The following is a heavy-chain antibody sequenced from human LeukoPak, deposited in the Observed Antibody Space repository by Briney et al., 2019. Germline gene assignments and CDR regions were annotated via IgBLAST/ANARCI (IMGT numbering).Heavy chain of an antibody. Sequence: SETLSLTCAVYGGSFNGYYWSWIRQPPGKGLEWIGEINHSGSTNYNPSLKSRVTISVDTSKNQFSLKLSSVTAADTAVYYCARSFGTTVTTGYYYYMDVWGKETTVTVSS. V-gene: IGHV4-34*01. CDR3: ARSFGTTVTTGYYYYMDV. D-gene: IGHD4-17*01. CDR1: GGSFNGYY. CDR2: INHSGST. J-gene: IGHJ6*03.